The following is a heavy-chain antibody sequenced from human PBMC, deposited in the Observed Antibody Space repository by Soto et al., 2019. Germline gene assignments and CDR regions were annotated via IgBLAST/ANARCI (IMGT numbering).Heavy chain of an antibody. CDR3: ARGFTMIVLAADAFDI. Sequence: SETLSLTCAVSGYSISSGYYSGWIRQPPGKGLEWIGSIYHSGSTYYNPSLKSRVTISVDTSKNQFSMKLSSVTAADTAVYYCARGFTMIVLAADAFDIWGQGTMVTVSS. J-gene: IGHJ3*02. V-gene: IGHV4-38-2*01. D-gene: IGHD3-22*01. CDR2: IYHSGST. CDR1: GYSISSGYY.